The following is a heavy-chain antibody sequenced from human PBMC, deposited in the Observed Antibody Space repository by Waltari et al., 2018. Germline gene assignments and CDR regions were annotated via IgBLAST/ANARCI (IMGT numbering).Heavy chain of an antibody. D-gene: IGHD2-2*01. CDR3: ASAYRGEAFDI. CDR1: GGSFSGYY. Sequence: QVQLQQWGAGLLKPSETLSLTCAVYGGSFSGYYWSWIRQPPGKGLEWIGEINHSGSTNYNPSLKSRVTISVDTSKNQFSLKLSSVTAADTAVYYCASAYRGEAFDIWGQGTMVTVSS. CDR2: INHSGST. V-gene: IGHV4-34*01. J-gene: IGHJ3*02.